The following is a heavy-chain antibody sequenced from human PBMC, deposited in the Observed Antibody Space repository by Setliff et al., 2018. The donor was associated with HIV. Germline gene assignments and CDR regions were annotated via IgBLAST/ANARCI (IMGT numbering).Heavy chain of an antibody. CDR3: ATIRAYYYDSSGQEYFQH. D-gene: IGHD3-22*01. Sequence: ASVKVSCKLSGYTLSEVSMHWVRQAPGEGLEWMGGFDPEDGETIYAQEFQGRVTMTEDTSTDTAYMELSSLRSEDTAMYYCATIRAYYYDSSGQEYFQHWGHGTLVTVSS. CDR2: FDPEDGET. V-gene: IGHV1-24*01. J-gene: IGHJ1*01. CDR1: GYTLSEVS.